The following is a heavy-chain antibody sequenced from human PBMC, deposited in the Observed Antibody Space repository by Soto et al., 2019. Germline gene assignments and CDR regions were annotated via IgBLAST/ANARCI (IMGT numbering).Heavy chain of an antibody. Sequence: NPSETLSLTCAVYGGSFSGYYWSWIRQPPGKWLEWIGEINHRGRTNYNPSLKSRVTISVDTSKNQFSLKLSSVTAADTAVYYCARWTRPKTIANYYYYYGMDVWGQGTTVTVSS. D-gene: IGHD1-1*01. CDR3: ARWTRPKTIANYYYYYGMDV. V-gene: IGHV4-34*01. CDR2: INHRGRT. J-gene: IGHJ6*02. CDR1: GGSFSGYY.